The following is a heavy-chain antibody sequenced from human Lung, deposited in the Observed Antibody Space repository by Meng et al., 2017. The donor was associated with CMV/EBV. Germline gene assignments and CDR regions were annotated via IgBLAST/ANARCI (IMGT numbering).Heavy chain of an antibody. Sequence: GESLKISCAASGFTFSSYEMNWVRQAPGKGLEWVSYISSSGSTIHYADSVKGRFTISRDNAKESLYLQMNSLRAEDTAIYYCARDTGWDLHPYYFDYWGQRXLVTVSS. CDR1: GFTFSSYE. D-gene: IGHD3-16*01. CDR2: ISSSGSTI. V-gene: IGHV3-48*03. J-gene: IGHJ4*02. CDR3: ARDTGWDLHPYYFDY.